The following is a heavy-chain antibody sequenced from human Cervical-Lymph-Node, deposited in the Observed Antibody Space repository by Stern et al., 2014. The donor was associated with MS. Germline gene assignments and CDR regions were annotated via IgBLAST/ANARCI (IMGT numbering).Heavy chain of an antibody. CDR1: GFTFSLSA. CDR3: VKRVVDRGADH. J-gene: IGHJ4*02. CDR2: IGPTAIDR. V-gene: IGHV3-23*04. Sequence: EVQLVESGGGLVQPGGSLRLSCVASGFTFSLSAMTWVRQAPRKGLEYVSSIGPTAIDRYYAGSVKGRFTISRDNSKNTLYLQMNNLRPDDTAIYYCVKRVVDRGADHWGPGTLVTVSS. D-gene: IGHD1-26*01.